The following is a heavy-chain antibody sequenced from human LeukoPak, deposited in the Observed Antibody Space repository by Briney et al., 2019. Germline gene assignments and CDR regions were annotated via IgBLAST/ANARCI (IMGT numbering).Heavy chain of an antibody. D-gene: IGHD3-10*01. V-gene: IGHV3-30*04. CDR1: GFTFSSYA. CDR2: ISYDGSNK. CDR3: ARDLRGYYYGSGSYLGY. Sequence: TGGSLRLSCAASGFTFSSYAMHWVRQAPGKGLEWVAVISYDGSNKYYADSVKGRFTISRDNSKNTLYLQMNSLRAEDTAVYYCARDLRGYYYGSGSYLGYWGQGTLVTVSS. J-gene: IGHJ4*02.